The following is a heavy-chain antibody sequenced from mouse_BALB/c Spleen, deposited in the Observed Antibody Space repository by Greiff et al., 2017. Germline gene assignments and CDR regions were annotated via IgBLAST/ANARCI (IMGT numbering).Heavy chain of an antibody. V-gene: IGHV14-3*02. J-gene: IGHJ3*01. Sequence: EVQLVESGAELVKPGASVKLSCTASGFNIKDTYMHWVKQRPEQGLEWIGRIDPANGNTKYDPKFQGKATITADTSSNTAYLQLSSLTSEDTAVYYCARGRDYGAWFAYWGQGTLVTVSA. D-gene: IGHD2-4*01. CDR3: ARGRDYGAWFAY. CDR2: IDPANGNT. CDR1: GFNIKDTY.